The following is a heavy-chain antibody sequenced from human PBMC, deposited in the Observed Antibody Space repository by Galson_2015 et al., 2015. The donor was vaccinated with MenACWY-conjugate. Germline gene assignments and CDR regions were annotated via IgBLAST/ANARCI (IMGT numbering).Heavy chain of an antibody. J-gene: IGHJ6*02. V-gene: IGHV5-51*01. D-gene: IGHD2-2*01. Sequence: QSGAEVKRPGESLMISCKGSGYSFATYWIAWVRQMPGKGLEWMGIIYPGDSDTRYSPSFQGQVTISADKSINTAYLQWGSLKASDTAMYYCARHPYCSRTSCYYYGMDVWGQGTTVTVSS. CDR1: GYSFATYW. CDR2: IYPGDSDT. CDR3: ARHPYCSRTSCYYYGMDV.